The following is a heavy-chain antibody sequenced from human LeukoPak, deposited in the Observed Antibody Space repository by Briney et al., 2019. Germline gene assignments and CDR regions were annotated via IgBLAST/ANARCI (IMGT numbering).Heavy chain of an antibody. CDR1: GGTFSSYA. J-gene: IGHJ1*01. V-gene: IGHV1-46*01. CDR3: ARPPRYCSGGSCYSYFQH. Sequence: ASVKVSCKASGGTFSSYAISWVRQAPGQGLEWMGIINPSGGSTSYAQKFQGRVTMTRDTSTSTVYMELSSLRSEDTAVYYCARPPRYCSGGSCYSYFQHWGQGTLVTVSS. D-gene: IGHD2-15*01. CDR2: INPSGGST.